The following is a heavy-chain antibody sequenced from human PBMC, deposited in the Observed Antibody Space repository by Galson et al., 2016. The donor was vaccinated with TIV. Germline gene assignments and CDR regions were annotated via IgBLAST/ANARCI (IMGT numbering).Heavy chain of an antibody. D-gene: IGHD3-22*01. CDR2: ISPMLDTT. CDR1: GGTFSNYA. J-gene: IGHJ4*02. V-gene: IGHV1-69*10. CDR3: ARLSGYGFCFDPDY. Sequence: SVKVSCKASGGTFSNYAFSWVRQAPGQGLEWMGGISPMLDTTNYAQKFQGRVTITADKFISTAYMELNRLRTEDTAVYYCARLSGYGFCFDPDYWGQGSQVTVSS.